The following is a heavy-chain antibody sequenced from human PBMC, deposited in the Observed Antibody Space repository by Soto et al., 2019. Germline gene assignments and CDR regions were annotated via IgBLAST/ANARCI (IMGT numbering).Heavy chain of an antibody. J-gene: IGHJ6*02. CDR1: GFTFSSYA. Sequence: GGSLRLSCAASGFTFSSYAMHWVRQAPGKGLEWVAVISYDGSNKYYADSVKGRFTISRDNSKNTLYLQMNSLRAEDTAVYYCARGHCSGGSWYSDYYYGMHVWGQGTTVTVSS. CDR3: ARGHCSGGSWYSDYYYGMHV. CDR2: ISYDGSNK. D-gene: IGHD2-15*01. V-gene: IGHV3-30-3*01.